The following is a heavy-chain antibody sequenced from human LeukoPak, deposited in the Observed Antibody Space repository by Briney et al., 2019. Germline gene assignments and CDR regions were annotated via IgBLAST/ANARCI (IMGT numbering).Heavy chain of an antibody. CDR2: VYYSGST. CDR3: ARLRPTRYSGSYYAPHFDY. CDR1: GGSIRSYY. D-gene: IGHD1-26*01. V-gene: IGHV4-59*08. J-gene: IGHJ4*02. Sequence: SETLSLTCSVSGGSIRSYYWSWIRQPPGKGLEWIGYVYYSGSTNYNPSLKSRVTISVDTSKNQFSLQLSSVTAADTAVYYCARLRPTRYSGSYYAPHFDYWGQGTLVTVSS.